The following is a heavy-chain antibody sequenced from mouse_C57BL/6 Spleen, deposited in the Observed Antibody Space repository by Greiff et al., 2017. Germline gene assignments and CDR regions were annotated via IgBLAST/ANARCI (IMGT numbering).Heavy chain of an antibody. Sequence: QVQLQQPGAELVKPGASVKLSCKASGYTFTSYWMHWVKQRPGRGLEWIGRIDPNSGGTKYNEKFKSKATLTVDKPSSTAYMQLSSLTSEDSAVYCCARTKAYSNPYYYAMDYWGQGTSVTVSS. V-gene: IGHV1-72*01. J-gene: IGHJ4*01. CDR1: GYTFTSYW. CDR2: IDPNSGGT. D-gene: IGHD2-5*01. CDR3: ARTKAYSNPYYYAMDY.